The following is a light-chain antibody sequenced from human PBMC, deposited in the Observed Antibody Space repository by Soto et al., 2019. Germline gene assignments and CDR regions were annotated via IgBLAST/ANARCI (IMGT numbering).Light chain of an antibody. Sequence: QSVLTQPGSVSGSPGQSITISCTGTSSDVGGYNYVSWYQQHPGKAPKLMIYEVSNRPSGVSNRFSGSKSGNTASLTISGLQAEDEADYYCSSYTSSSTLEGVFGTGTKVTVL. J-gene: IGLJ1*01. CDR1: SSDVGGYNY. CDR3: SSYTSSSTLEGV. CDR2: EVS. V-gene: IGLV2-14*01.